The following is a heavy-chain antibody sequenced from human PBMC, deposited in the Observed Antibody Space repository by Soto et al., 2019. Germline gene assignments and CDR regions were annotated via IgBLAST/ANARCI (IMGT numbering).Heavy chain of an antibody. CDR3: ARVWGGAFDI. J-gene: IGHJ3*02. CDR1: GGSISSYY. V-gene: IGHV4-59*01. D-gene: IGHD3-10*01. CDR2: IYYSGST. Sequence: ETLSLTCTVSGGSISSYYWSWIRQPPGKGLEWIGYIYYSGSTNYNPSLKSRVTISVDTSKNQFSLKLSSVTAAVTAVYYCARVWGGAFDIWGQGTMVTVSS.